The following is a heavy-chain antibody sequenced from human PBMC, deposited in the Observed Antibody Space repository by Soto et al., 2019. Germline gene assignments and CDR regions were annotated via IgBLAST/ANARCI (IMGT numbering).Heavy chain of an antibody. CDR2: IYTSGST. CDR1: GGSISSYY. D-gene: IGHD1-26*01. CDR3: ARDRTSGANNWFDP. V-gene: IGHV4-4*07. J-gene: IGHJ5*02. Sequence: SETLSLTCTVSGGSISSYYWSWIRQPAGKGLEWIGRIYTSGSTNYNPSLKSRVTMSVDTSKNQFSLKLSSVTAADTAVYYCARDRTSGANNWFDPWGQGTLVTVSS.